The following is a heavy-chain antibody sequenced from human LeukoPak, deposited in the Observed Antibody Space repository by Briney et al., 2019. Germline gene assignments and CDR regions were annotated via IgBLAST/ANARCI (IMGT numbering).Heavy chain of an antibody. Sequence: LVKVSCKASGFTFTSSAVQWVRQARGQRLEWIGWIVVGSGNTNYAQKFQERVTITRDMSTSTAYMELSSLRSEDTAVYYCAADQDNYDTYAFDIWGQGTMVTVSS. D-gene: IGHD3-22*01. V-gene: IGHV1-58*01. J-gene: IGHJ3*02. CDR3: AADQDNYDTYAFDI. CDR1: GFTFTSSA. CDR2: IVVGSGNT.